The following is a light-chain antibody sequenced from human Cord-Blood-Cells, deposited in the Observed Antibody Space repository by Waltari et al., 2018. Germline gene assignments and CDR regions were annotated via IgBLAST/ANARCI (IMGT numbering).Light chain of an antibody. Sequence: EIVLTQSPGTLSLSPGERATLSCRASQSVSSGNLAWYQQKPGQAPRLLIYGASSRATGIPARFSGSGSGTDFTLTISRLEPEDFAVYYCQQYGSSPWTFGQGTKVEIK. CDR1: QSVSSGN. V-gene: IGKV3-20*01. J-gene: IGKJ1*01. CDR3: QQYGSSPWT. CDR2: GAS.